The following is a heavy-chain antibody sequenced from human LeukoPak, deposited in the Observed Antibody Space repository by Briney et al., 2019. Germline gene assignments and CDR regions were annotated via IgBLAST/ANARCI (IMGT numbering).Heavy chain of an antibody. CDR1: GFTFADYA. J-gene: IGHJ3*02. CDR3: AKDSGGVAADAFDI. CDR2: ISWNSGSI. V-gene: IGHV3-9*03. D-gene: IGHD6-25*01. Sequence: GGSLRLSCAASGFTFADYAMHWVRQAPGKGLEWVSGISWNSGSIGYADSVKGRFTISRDNAKNSLYLQMNSLRAEDMALYYCAKDSGGVAADAFDIWGQGTMVTVS.